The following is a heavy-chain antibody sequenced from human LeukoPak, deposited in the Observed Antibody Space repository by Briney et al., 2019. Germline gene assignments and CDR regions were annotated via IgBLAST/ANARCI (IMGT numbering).Heavy chain of an antibody. CDR1: GFTFSLHW. CDR2: IKQDGSEK. J-gene: IGHJ4*02. Sequence: GGSLRLSCAASGFTFSLHWITWVRQAPGKGLEWVANIKQDGSEKYYVDSVKGRFTISRDNAKNSLYLQMNSLRAEDTAVYYCARDPLFNWNDASSFDYWGQGTLVTVSS. D-gene: IGHD1-1*01. CDR3: ARDPLFNWNDASSFDY. V-gene: IGHV3-7*05.